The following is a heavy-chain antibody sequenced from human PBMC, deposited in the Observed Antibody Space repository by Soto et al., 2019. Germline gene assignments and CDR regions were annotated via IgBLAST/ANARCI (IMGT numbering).Heavy chain of an antibody. CDR3: AHRVLRTVFGLVTTTAIYFDF. D-gene: IGHD3-3*01. V-gene: IGHV2-5*02. CDR2: IYWDDDK. CDR1: GFSLTTSGVG. J-gene: IGHJ4*02. Sequence: QITLNESGPTQVKPRQTLTLTCTFSGFSLTTSGVGVGWIRQSPGKAPEWLALIYWDDDKRYSPSLKSRLTLTKDTSKSQVVLTMADLDGADRATYYCAHRVLRTVFGLVTTTAIYFDFWGQGTPVAVSS.